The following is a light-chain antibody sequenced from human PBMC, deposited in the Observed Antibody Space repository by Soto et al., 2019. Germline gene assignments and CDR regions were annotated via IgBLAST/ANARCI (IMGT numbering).Light chain of an antibody. J-gene: IGKJ1*01. CDR3: QQYGSSPWT. CDR2: GAS. CDR1: QSVSSN. Sequence: EIVMTQSPATLSVSPGERATLSCRASQSVSSNLAWYQQKPGQAPRLLIYGASTRATGIPARVSGSGSGTDFTLTIRGLEPEDVAVYYCQQYGSSPWTFGLGTKVDIK. V-gene: IGKV3-15*01.